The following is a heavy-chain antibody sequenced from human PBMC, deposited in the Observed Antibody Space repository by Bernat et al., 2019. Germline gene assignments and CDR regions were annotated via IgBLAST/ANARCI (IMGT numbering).Heavy chain of an antibody. D-gene: IGHD2-2*01. CDR1: GFTFSSYA. CDR2: ISGSGGST. Sequence: EVQLLESGGGLVQPGGSLRLSCAASGFTFSSYAMSWVRQAPGKGLEWGSAISGSGGSTYYADSVEGRFTISRDNSKNTLYLQMNSLRAEDTAVYYCAKNIVVVPAAMGDGMDVWGQGTTVTVSS. J-gene: IGHJ6*02. V-gene: IGHV3-23*01. CDR3: AKNIVVVPAAMGDGMDV.